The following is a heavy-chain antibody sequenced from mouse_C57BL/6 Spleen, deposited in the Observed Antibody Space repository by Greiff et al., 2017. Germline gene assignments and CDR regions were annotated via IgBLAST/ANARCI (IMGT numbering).Heavy chain of an antibody. J-gene: IGHJ3*01. V-gene: IGHV1-80*01. CDR2: IYPGDGDT. Sequence: QVQLQQSGAELVKPGASVKISCKASGYAFSSYWMNWVKQRPGKGLEWIGQIYPGDGDTNYNGKFKGKATLTADKSSSTAYMQLSSLTSEDSAVYCCARRGIYYDYDGFAYWGQGTLVTVSA. CDR1: GYAFSSYW. D-gene: IGHD2-4*01. CDR3: ARRGIYYDYDGFAY.